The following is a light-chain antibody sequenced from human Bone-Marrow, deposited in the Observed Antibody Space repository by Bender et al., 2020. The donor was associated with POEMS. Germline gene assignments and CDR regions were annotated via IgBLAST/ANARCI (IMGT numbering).Light chain of an antibody. Sequence: QSALTQPASVSGSPGQSITISCTGTSSDVGSYNLVSWYQQHPGKAPKLMIYEGSARPSGVSKRVSGSKSGNAASLTISGLEAEDEGDYYCCSYAGSSTLVFGGGTKLTVL. CDR3: CSYAGSSTLV. CDR1: SSDVGSYNL. J-gene: IGLJ2*01. CDR2: EGS. V-gene: IGLV2-23*01.